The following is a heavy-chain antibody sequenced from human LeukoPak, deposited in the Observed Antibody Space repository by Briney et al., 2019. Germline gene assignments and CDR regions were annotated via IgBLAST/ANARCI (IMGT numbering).Heavy chain of an antibody. D-gene: IGHD1-26*01. CDR3: ARAYSGSIRGSGY. V-gene: IGHV1-8*01. CDR1: GYTFTSYD. CDR2: MNPNSGNT. J-gene: IGHJ4*02. Sequence: ASVKVSRKASGYTFTSYDINWVRQATGQGLEWMGWMNPNSGNTGYARKFQGRVSMTRNTSINTAYMELSSLRSEDTAVYYCARAYSGSIRGSGYWGQGTLVTVS.